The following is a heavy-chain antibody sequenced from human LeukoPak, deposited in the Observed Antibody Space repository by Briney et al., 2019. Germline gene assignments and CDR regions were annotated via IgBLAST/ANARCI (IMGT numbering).Heavy chain of an antibody. Sequence: GGSLRLSCAASGFTFSTYSMNWVRQAPGKGLEWVSSISSSSAYIYCADSEKGRFTISRDNAKNSLYLQMNSLRVEDTAVYYCARGPRNSSSYQYFQHWGQGTLITVSS. CDR3: ARGPRNSSSYQYFQH. CDR1: GFTFSTYS. V-gene: IGHV3-21*01. J-gene: IGHJ1*01. D-gene: IGHD6-13*01. CDR2: ISSSSAYI.